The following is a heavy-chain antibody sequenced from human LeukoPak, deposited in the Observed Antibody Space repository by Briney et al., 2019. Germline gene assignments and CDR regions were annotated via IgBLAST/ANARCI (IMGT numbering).Heavy chain of an antibody. V-gene: IGHV4-39*01. J-gene: IGHJ6*03. CDR1: GGSISSSSYY. CDR2: IYYSGST. D-gene: IGHD3-3*01. Sequence: SETLSLTCTVSGGSISSSSYYWGWIRQPLGKGLEWIGSIYYSGSTYYNPSLKSRVTISVDTSKNQFSLKLSSVTAADTAVYYCAGLLRFLEWSVPAYYYYYMDVWGKGTTVTVSS. CDR3: AGLLRFLEWSVPAYYYYYMDV.